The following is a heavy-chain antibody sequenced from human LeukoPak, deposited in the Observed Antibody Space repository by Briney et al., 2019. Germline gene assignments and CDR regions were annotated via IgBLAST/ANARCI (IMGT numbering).Heavy chain of an antibody. Sequence: SETLSLTCTVSGGSISNYYWSWIRQPAGKGLEWIGRIFTSGSTNYNPSLKSRVTMSVDTSENQFSLKLSSVTAADTAVYYCARESRRSYCNEYWGQGTLVTVSS. CDR1: GGSISNYY. J-gene: IGHJ4*02. CDR3: ARESRRSYCNEY. CDR2: IFTSGST. V-gene: IGHV4-4*07. D-gene: IGHD3-10*01.